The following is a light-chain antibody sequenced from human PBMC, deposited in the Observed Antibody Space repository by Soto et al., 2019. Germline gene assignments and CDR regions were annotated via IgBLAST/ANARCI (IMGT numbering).Light chain of an antibody. CDR1: SSNVGGYNY. V-gene: IGLV2-14*01. J-gene: IGLJ1*01. CDR3: SSYATSNTRQIV. Sequence: QSALTQPASVSGSPGQSITISCTGTSSNVGGYNYVSWYQQHPGKAPKFMIYDVSNRPSGVSNRFSVSKSGNTASLTISGLQAEDEADYYCSSYATSNTRQIVFGAGTKVTV. CDR2: DVS.